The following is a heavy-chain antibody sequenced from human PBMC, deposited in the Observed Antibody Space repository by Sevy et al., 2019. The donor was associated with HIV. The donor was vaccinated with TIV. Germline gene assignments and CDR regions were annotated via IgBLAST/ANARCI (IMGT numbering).Heavy chain of an antibody. CDR3: AKRDLNHQFLLDF. J-gene: IGHJ4*02. V-gene: IGHV3-30*02. CDR1: GFTFSSYA. Sequence: GGSLRLSCAASGFTFSSYAMSWVRQAPGKGLEWLAVIWGDGSDTSYADSLRGRFTISRDNSKNTLFLQMNRLGTEDTAVYFCAKRDLNHQFLLDFWGQGTLVTVSS. D-gene: IGHD2-21*01. CDR2: IWGDGSDT.